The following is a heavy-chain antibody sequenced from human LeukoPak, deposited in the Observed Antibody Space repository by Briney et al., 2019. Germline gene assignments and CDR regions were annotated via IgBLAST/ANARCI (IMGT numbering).Heavy chain of an antibody. CDR3: AREQMRGMATMFSD. CDR1: GFTVSSNY. J-gene: IGHJ4*02. Sequence: PGGSLRLSCAASGFTVSSNYIWVRQAPGKGLEWVSVIYSGGSTYYADSVKGRFTISRDNAKNSLYLQMNSLRAEDTAVYYCAREQMRGMATMFSDWGQGTLVTVSS. CDR2: IYSGGST. D-gene: IGHD5-24*01. V-gene: IGHV3-53*01.